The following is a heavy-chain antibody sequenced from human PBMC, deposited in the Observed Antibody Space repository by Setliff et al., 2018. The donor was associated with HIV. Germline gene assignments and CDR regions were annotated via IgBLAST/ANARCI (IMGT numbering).Heavy chain of an antibody. V-gene: IGHV1-8*02. CDR2: MNPNSGNR. Sequence: ASVKVSCKASGYTFTSYDINWVRRATGQGLEWMGWMNPNSGNRGYAQKFQGRVTMTRITSISTAYMELSSLTSEDTAVYYCARGGGSSYLYHSRGSEYFQYWGQGALVTVSS. D-gene: IGHD3-22*01. J-gene: IGHJ1*01. CDR1: GYTFTSYD. CDR3: ARGGGSSYLYHSRGSEYFQY.